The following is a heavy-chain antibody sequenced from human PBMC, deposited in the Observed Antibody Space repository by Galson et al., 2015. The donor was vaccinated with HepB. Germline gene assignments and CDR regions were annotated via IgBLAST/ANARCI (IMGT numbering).Heavy chain of an antibody. J-gene: IGHJ5*02. CDR1: GYTFTDYY. CDR3: ATQIKRMVVAYAPPGWFDP. Sequence: VKVSCKVSGYTFTDYYMHWVQQAPGKGLEWMGLVDPEDGETIYAEKFQDRVTITAGTSTDTPSMEVSSLRSEDTAVYYCATQIKRMVVAYAPPGWFDPWGQGTLVTVSS. CDR2: VDPEDGET. D-gene: IGHD2-15*01. V-gene: IGHV1-69-2*01.